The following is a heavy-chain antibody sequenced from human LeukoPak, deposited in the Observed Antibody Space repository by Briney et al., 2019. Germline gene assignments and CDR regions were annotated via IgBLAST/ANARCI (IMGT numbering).Heavy chain of an antibody. V-gene: IGHV5-51*01. CDR3: ARAPVEIVDYGMDV. Sequence: GESLKISCKGSGYSFTNYWISWVRQTPGKGLEWMGVINPDDSEIKYSPSLQGQVTISADKSISTAYLQWSSLKASDTAMYYCARAPVEIVDYGMDVWGQGTTVTVSS. D-gene: IGHD5-12*01. CDR2: INPDDSEI. CDR1: GYSFTNYW. J-gene: IGHJ6*02.